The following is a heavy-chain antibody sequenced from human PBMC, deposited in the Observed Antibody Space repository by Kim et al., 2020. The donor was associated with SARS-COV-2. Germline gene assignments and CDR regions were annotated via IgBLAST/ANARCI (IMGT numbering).Heavy chain of an antibody. CDR2: ISNDGRHK. Sequence: GGSLRLSCVASGFRFNRYAMHWVRQAPGKGLEWVAVISNDGRHKFDADSVKGRLTISRDNSKNTLSLQMNSLRGEDTAVYYCARADDDSAYYGMDVWGQGTTVTVSS. J-gene: IGHJ6*02. D-gene: IGHD4-17*01. CDR3: ARADDDSAYYGMDV. V-gene: IGHV3-30*04. CDR1: GFRFNRYA.